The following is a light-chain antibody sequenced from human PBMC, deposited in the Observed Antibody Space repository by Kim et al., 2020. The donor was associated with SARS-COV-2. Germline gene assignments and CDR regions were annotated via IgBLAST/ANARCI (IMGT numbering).Light chain of an antibody. CDR2: EYN. V-gene: IGLV6-57*01. CDR1: SGSIASNY. CDR3: QSYDSSNPYWV. J-gene: IGLJ3*02. Sequence: VTISCTRSSGSIASNYVQWYQQRPGSSPTTVIYEYNQRPSGVPDRFSGSIDSSSNSASLTISGLKTEDEADYYCQSYDSSNPYWVFGGGTKLTVL.